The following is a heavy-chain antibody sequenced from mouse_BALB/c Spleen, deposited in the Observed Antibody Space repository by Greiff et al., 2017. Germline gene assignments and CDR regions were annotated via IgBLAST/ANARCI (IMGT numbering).Heavy chain of an antibody. Sequence: QVHVKQSGAELMKPGASVKISCKATGYTFSSYWIEWVKQRPGHGLEWIGEILPGSGSTNYNEKFKGKATFTADTSSNTAYMQLSSLTSEDSAVYYCARRGIDYDGRVDYWGQGTTLTVSS. CDR3: ARRGIDYDGRVDY. D-gene: IGHD2-4*01. CDR2: ILPGSGST. V-gene: IGHV1-9*01. J-gene: IGHJ2*01. CDR1: GYTFSSYW.